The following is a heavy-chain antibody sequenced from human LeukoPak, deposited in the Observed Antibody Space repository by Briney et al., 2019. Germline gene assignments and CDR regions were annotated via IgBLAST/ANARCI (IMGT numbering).Heavy chain of an antibody. CDR3: ARDIEAAGLFLDY. CDR2: MKYDGSEK. V-gene: IGHV3-7*01. CDR1: GSTFSSYW. Sequence: GGSLRLSCAASGSTFSSYWMSWVRQAPGKGLEWVAHMKYDGSEKYFVDSVKGRFTISRDNAKNSLYLQMNSLRAEDTAVYYCARDIEAAGLFLDYWGQGTLVTVSS. D-gene: IGHD6-13*01. J-gene: IGHJ4*02.